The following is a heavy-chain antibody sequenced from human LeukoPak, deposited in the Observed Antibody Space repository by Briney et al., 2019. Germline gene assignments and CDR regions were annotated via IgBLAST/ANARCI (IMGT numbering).Heavy chain of an antibody. V-gene: IGHV1-2*02. Sequence: ASVKVSCKASGYTFTGYYMHWVRQAPGQGLEWMGWINPNSGGTNYAQKFQGRVTMTRDTSISTDYMELSRLRSDDTAVYYCARGYCSGGSCNPFDYWGQGTLVTVSS. CDR2: INPNSGGT. CDR1: GYTFTGYY. J-gene: IGHJ4*02. CDR3: ARGYCSGGSCNPFDY. D-gene: IGHD2-15*01.